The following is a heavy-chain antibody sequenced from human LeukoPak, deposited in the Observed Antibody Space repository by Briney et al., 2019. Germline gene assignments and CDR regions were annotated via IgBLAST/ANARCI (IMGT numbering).Heavy chain of an antibody. V-gene: IGHV4-61*01. D-gene: IGHD3-3*01. CDR3: ARVASGYDVFDI. CDR2: IYYSGST. J-gene: IGHJ3*02. CDR1: GGSVSSGSYY. Sequence: SDTLSLTCTVSGGSVSSGSYYWSWIRPPPGKGLEWIGYIYYSGSTNYNPSLKSRVTISVDTSKNQFSLQLSSVTAAHTAVFYCARVASGYDVFDIWGQGTMVTVSS.